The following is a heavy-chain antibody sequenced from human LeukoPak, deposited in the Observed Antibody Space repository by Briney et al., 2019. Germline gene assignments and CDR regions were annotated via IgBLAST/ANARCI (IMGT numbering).Heavy chain of an antibody. CDR1: GGSISGYY. CDR3: ARAPRAYCSTTGSCFQDY. V-gene: IGHV4-59*12. Sequence: SETLSLTCTVSGGSISGYYWSWIRQPPGKGLEWIGLIHDSGNTYYNASLKSRVTISVDTSKNQLSLNLRSVAAADTAVYFCARAPRAYCSTTGSCFQDYWGQGTLVTVSS. CDR2: IHDSGNT. D-gene: IGHD2-2*01. J-gene: IGHJ4*02.